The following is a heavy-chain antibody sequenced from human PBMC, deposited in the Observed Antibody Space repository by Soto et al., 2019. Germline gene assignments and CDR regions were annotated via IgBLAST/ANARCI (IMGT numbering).Heavy chain of an antibody. CDR2: INHSGST. V-gene: IGHV4-34*01. Sequence: PSETLSLTCAVYGGSFSGYYWSWIRQPPGKGLEWIGEINHSGSTNYNPSLKSRVTISVDTSKNQFSLKLSSVTAAATAVYYCARESDMNDFWSGYSRYGMDVWGQGTTVNVSS. CDR3: ARESDMNDFWSGYSRYGMDV. CDR1: GGSFSGYY. D-gene: IGHD3-3*01. J-gene: IGHJ6*02.